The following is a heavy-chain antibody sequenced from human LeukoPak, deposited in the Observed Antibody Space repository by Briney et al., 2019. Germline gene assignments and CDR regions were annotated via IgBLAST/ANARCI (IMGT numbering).Heavy chain of an antibody. V-gene: IGHV1-3*01. J-gene: IGHJ4*02. Sequence: ASVKVSCKASGYTFTSYYMHWVRQAPGQRLEWMGWINAGNGNTKYSQKFQGRVTITRDTSASTAYMELSSLRSEDTAVYYCARDLARSITMMKYWGQGTLVTVSS. CDR3: ARDLARSITMMKY. D-gene: IGHD3-22*01. CDR2: INAGNGNT. CDR1: GYTFTSYY.